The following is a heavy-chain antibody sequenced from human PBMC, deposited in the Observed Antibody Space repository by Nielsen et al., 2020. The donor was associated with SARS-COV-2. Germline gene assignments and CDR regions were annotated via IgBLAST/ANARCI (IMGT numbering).Heavy chain of an antibody. CDR3: ARDRSSGWYEGGWFDP. D-gene: IGHD6-19*01. J-gene: IGHJ5*02. CDR1: GYTFTGYY. V-gene: IGHV1-18*04. CDR2: ISAYNGNT. Sequence: ASVKVSCKASGYTFTGYYMHWVRQAPGQGLEWMGWISAYNGNTNYAQKLQGRVTMTTDTSTSTAYMELRSLRSDDTAVYCCARDRSSGWYEGGWFDPWGQGTLVTVSS.